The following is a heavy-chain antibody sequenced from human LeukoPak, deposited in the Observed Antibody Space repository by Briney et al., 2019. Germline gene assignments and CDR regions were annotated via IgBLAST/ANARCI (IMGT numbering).Heavy chain of an antibody. CDR1: GFTFSSYG. CDR3: AKDQSGSSYYFDY. J-gene: IGHJ4*02. D-gene: IGHD1-26*01. Sequence: GGSLRLSCAAPGFTFSSYGMHWVRQAPGKGLEWVAVIWYDGSNKYYADSVKGRFTISRDNSKNTLYLQMNSLRAEDTAVYYCAKDQSGSSYYFDYWGQGTLVTVSS. CDR2: IWYDGSNK. V-gene: IGHV3-33*06.